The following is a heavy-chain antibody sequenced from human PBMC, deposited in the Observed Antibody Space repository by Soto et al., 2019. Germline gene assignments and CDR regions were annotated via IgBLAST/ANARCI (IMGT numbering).Heavy chain of an antibody. CDR1: GFTFSSYA. D-gene: IGHD2-15*01. V-gene: IGHV3-23*01. Sequence: GGSLRLSCAASGFTFSSYAMSWVRQAPGKGLEWVSAISGSGGSTYYADSVKGRFTISRDNSKNTLYLQMNSLRAEDTAVYSFAKDDPLSRYCSGGSCYSVSRYYYYGMDVWGQGTTVTVSS. CDR2: ISGSGGST. J-gene: IGHJ6*02. CDR3: AKDDPLSRYCSGGSCYSVSRYYYYGMDV.